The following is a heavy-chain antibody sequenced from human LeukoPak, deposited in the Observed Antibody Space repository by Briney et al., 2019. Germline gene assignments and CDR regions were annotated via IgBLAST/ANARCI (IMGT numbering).Heavy chain of an antibody. CDR1: GGSISSSSYY. CDR3: ASVPGSSSLMYVLFDY. Sequence: SETLSLTCTVSGGSISSSSYYWGWIRQPPGKGLEWIGSIYYSGSTYYNPSLKSRVTISVDTPKNQFSLKLSSVTAADTAVYYCASVPGSSSLMYVLFDYWGQGTLVTVSS. CDR2: IYYSGST. V-gene: IGHV4-39*01. D-gene: IGHD6-13*01. J-gene: IGHJ4*02.